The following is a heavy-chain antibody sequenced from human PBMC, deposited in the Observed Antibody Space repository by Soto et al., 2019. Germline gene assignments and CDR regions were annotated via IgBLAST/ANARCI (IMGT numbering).Heavy chain of an antibody. CDR1: GYSFLNYW. J-gene: IGHJ4*02. D-gene: IGHD5-18*01. V-gene: IGHV5-51*01. CDR3: ARHIVDTSMTASFNY. Sequence: GESLKISCKTSGYSFLNYWMGWVRQMPGKGLEWMGIIYPGDSDARYSPSFQGQVTISADKSISTVYLQWSGLKASDTAMYYCARHIVDTSMTASFNYWGQGTQVTVYS. CDR2: IYPGDSDA.